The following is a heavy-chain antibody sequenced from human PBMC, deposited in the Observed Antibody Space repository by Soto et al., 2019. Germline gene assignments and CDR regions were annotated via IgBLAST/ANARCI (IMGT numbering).Heavy chain of an antibody. Sequence: ASVKGSCKASGYAFTSDYMHWVRQAPGQGLEWMGIINPSGGSTSYAQKFQGRVTMTRDTSTSTVYMELSSLRSEDTAVYYCARVDRSGWTGEAFDIWGQGTMVTVSS. CDR1: GYAFTSDY. V-gene: IGHV1-46*03. J-gene: IGHJ3*02. CDR2: INPSGGST. CDR3: ARVDRSGWTGEAFDI. D-gene: IGHD6-19*01.